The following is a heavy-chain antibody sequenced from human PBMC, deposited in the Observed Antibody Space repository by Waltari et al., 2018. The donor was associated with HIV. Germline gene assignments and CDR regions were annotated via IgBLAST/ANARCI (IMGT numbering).Heavy chain of an antibody. CDR1: GFTFRGYA. D-gene: IGHD2-21*02. J-gene: IGHJ4*02. CDR2: ISRTSSYI. CDR3: ARDERRCNSGDCYPSDY. V-gene: IGHV3-21*01. Sequence: EVHLVESGGGLVKPGESLRLSCAASGFTFRGYAMKWVRQAPGKGLEWVSAISRTSSYIYYADSVKGRFTISRDNAKNSVYLQMNSLRVEDTAVYYCARDERRCNSGDCYPSDYWGQGTLVTVSS.